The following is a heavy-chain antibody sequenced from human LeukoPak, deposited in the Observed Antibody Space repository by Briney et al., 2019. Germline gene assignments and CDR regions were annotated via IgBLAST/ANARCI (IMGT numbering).Heavy chain of an antibody. J-gene: IGHJ4*02. CDR2: ISDSGGRT. D-gene: IGHD4-23*01. V-gene: IGHV3-23*01. Sequence: GGSLRLSCAASGITFSSFAMTWVRQAPGKGLEWVSAISDSGGRTYYADSVKGRFSISRDNSKNTLYLQMNSLRVEDTAVYYCAKDPPGGNPPYYFDYWGQGTLVTVSS. CDR3: AKDPPGGNPPYYFDY. CDR1: GITFSSFA.